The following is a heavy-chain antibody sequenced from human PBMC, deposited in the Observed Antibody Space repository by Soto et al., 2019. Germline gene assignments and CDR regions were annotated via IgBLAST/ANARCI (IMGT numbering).Heavy chain of an antibody. CDR1: GYSFTTYW. CDR3: ARGGSATPQYFYGMDV. D-gene: IGHD2-15*01. CDR2: IYPGDSDT. J-gene: IGHJ6*02. Sequence: GESLKISCKGSGYSFTTYWIGWVRQMPGRGLECMGIIYPGDSDTRYSPSFQGHVTTSADRSINTAYLQWSSLKASDTGMYYCARGGSATPQYFYGMDVWGQGTTVTVSS. V-gene: IGHV5-51*01.